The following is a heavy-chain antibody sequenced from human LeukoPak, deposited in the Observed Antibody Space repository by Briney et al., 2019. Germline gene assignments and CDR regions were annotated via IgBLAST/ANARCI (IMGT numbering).Heavy chain of an antibody. J-gene: IGHJ5*02. CDR1: GASINSYH. V-gene: IGHV4-59*01. D-gene: IGHD5-24*01. CDR3: ARGDGYSPGFDT. CDR2: SSYTGSP. Sequence: SETLSLTCTVSGASINSYHWSWIRQPPGKALERIGYSSYTGSPKYTPSLKSRVIMSKDTSKNQISLKLSAVTAADTAVYYCARGDGYSPGFDTWGQGTLVTVS.